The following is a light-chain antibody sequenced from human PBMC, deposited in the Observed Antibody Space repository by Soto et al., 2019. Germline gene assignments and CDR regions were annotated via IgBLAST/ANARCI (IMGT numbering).Light chain of an antibody. CDR2: TAS. CDR3: QQYNSYPRT. CDR1: QSISSW. V-gene: IGKV1-5*03. Sequence: DIQMTQSPSTLSASVGDRVTITCRASQSISSWLAWYQQKPGKAPKLLIYTASYLETGVPSRFSGSGSGTDFTLTISSLQPDDFATYYCQQYNSYPRTFGQGTKLEIK. J-gene: IGKJ2*01.